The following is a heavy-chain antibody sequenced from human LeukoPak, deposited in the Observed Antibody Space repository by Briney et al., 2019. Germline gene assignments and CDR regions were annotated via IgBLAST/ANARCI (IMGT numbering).Heavy chain of an antibody. Sequence: SETLSLTCTVSGGSISSYYWSWIRQPPGKGLEWIGYIYYSGSTNYNPSLKSRVTISVDTSKNQFSLKLSSVTAADTAVYYCTRDLPNYYDSVSPGPGAFDIWGQGTMVTVSS. CDR1: GGSISSYY. CDR3: TRDLPNYYDSVSPGPGAFDI. CDR2: IYYSGST. V-gene: IGHV4-59*01. J-gene: IGHJ3*02. D-gene: IGHD3-22*01.